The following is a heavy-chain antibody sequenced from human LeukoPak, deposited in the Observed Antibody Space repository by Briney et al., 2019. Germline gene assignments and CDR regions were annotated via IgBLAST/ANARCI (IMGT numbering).Heavy chain of an antibody. Sequence: SETLSLTCTVSGGSISSYCWSWIRQPPGKGLEWIGYIYYSGSTNYNPSLKSRVTISVDTSKNQFSLKLSSVTAADTAVYYCARAKVVPAAMASWDYWGQGSLVTVSS. CDR2: IYYSGST. D-gene: IGHD2-2*01. V-gene: IGHV4-59*01. J-gene: IGHJ4*02. CDR1: GGSISSYC. CDR3: ARAKVVPAAMASWDY.